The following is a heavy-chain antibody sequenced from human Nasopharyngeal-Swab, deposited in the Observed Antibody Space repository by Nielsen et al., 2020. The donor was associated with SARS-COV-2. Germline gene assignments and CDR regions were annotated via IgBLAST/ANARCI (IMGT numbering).Heavy chain of an antibody. D-gene: IGHD4-17*01. Sequence: ASVKVSCKASGYTFTSYHMHWVRQAPGQGLEWMGIVNPSGGSTSYAQKFQGRVTMTRDTSTSTVYMELSSLRSEDTAVYYCAGAPTVTTTIVSYYYYGMDVWGQGTTVTVSS. CDR3: AGAPTVTTTIVSYYYYGMDV. J-gene: IGHJ6*02. CDR2: VNPSGGST. CDR1: GYTFTSYH. V-gene: IGHV1-46*01.